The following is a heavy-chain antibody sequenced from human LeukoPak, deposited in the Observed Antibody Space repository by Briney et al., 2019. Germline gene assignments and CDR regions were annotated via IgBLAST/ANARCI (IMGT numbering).Heavy chain of an antibody. D-gene: IGHD6-13*01. J-gene: IGHJ4*02. Sequence: ASVKVSCKASGYTFTSYYMHWVRQAPGQGLEWMGWISAYNGNTNYAQKFQGRVTMTTDTSTSTAYMELRSLRSDDTAVYYCARDPNRYAAAHPFEYWGQGTLVTVSS. V-gene: IGHV1-18*04. CDR1: GYTFTSYY. CDR3: ARDPNRYAAAHPFEY. CDR2: ISAYNGNT.